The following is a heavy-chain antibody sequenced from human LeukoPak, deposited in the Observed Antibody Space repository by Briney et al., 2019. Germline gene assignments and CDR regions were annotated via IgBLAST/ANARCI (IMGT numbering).Heavy chain of an antibody. V-gene: IGHV3-23*01. CDR3: ATSAVAGRPYYFDF. J-gene: IGHJ4*02. CDR2: ISGSGGST. D-gene: IGHD6-19*01. Sequence: GGSLRLSCAASGFTFSSYAMSWVRQAPGKGLEWVSGISGSGGSTYHAASVKGRFTISRDNSKNTLYLQMNSLRAEDTAVYYCATSAVAGRPYYFDFWGQGTLVTVSS. CDR1: GFTFSSYA.